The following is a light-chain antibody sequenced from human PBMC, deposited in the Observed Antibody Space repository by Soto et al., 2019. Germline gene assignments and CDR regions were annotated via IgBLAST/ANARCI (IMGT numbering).Light chain of an antibody. Sequence: DIQMTQSPSSLSASVGDRVTITCRASQSITSYLNWYQQKPGKAPKLLIYAASSLQSGVPSRFSGSGSGTDFTLTISSLQPEDFATYDCQQSYNTPYTFGQGTKLELK. V-gene: IGKV1-39*01. CDR3: QQSYNTPYT. CDR2: AAS. J-gene: IGKJ2*01. CDR1: QSITSY.